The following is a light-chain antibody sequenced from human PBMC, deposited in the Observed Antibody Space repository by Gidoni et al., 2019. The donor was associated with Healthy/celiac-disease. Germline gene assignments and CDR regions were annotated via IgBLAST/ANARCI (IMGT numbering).Light chain of an antibody. Sequence: DIQLTQSPSSLSASVGDRVTITSRASQSISSYLNWYQQKPGKDPKLLIYAASSLQSGVPPRFSGSGSGTDFTLTISSLQPEEVATYYCRQSYSTPGHTFGQGTKLEIK. V-gene: IGKV1-39*01. CDR2: AAS. CDR3: RQSYSTPGHT. J-gene: IGKJ2*01. CDR1: QSISSY.